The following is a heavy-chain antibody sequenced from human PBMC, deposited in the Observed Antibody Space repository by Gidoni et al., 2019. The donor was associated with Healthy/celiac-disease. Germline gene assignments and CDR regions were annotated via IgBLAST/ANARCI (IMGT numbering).Heavy chain of an antibody. CDR3: ARDRVDIVATLGDAFDI. D-gene: IGHD5-12*01. J-gene: IGHJ3*02. CDR2: IWYDGSNK. Sequence: QVQLVESGGGVVQPGRSLRLSCAASGFTFSSYGMHWVRQAPGKGLEWVAVIWYDGSNKYYADSVKGRFTISRDNSKNTLYLQMNSLRAEDTAVYYCARDRVDIVATLGDAFDIWGQGTMVTVSS. V-gene: IGHV3-33*01. CDR1: GFTFSSYG.